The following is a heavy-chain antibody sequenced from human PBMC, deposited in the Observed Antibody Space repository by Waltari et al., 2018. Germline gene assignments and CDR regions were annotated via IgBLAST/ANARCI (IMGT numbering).Heavy chain of an antibody. CDR1: GFTFSSYW. V-gene: IGHV3-7*01. Sequence: VQLVESGGGLVQPGGSLRLSCAASGFTFSSYWMSWVRQAPGKGLEWVANIKQDGSEKYYVDSVKGRFTISRDNAKNSLYLQMNSLRAEDTAVYYCARDGDIVVVPAALDYWGQGTLVTVSS. J-gene: IGHJ4*02. CDR3: ARDGDIVVVPAALDY. D-gene: IGHD2-2*01. CDR2: IKQDGSEK.